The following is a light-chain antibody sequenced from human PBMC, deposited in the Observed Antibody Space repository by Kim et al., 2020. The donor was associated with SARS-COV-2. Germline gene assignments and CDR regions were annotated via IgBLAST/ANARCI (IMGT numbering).Light chain of an antibody. Sequence: DIQMTQSPSSLSASVGDGVTITCRASQGISNDLAWYQQRPGKVPKLLVYGASTLQSGVPSRFSGSGSGTDFTLTISSLQPEDVATYYCQKYNSAPWTFGQGTKVDIK. CDR2: GAS. J-gene: IGKJ1*01. CDR1: QGISND. CDR3: QKYNSAPWT. V-gene: IGKV1-27*01.